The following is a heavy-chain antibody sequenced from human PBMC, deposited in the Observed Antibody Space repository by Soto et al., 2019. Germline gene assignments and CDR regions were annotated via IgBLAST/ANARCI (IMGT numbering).Heavy chain of an antibody. CDR3: ARAPDDYFDY. Sequence: SETLSLTCSVSGGSISGSYWSWIRQHPGKGLEWIGYIYYSGSTYYNPSLKSRVTISVDTSKNQFSLKLSSVTAADTAVYYCARAPDDYFDYWGQGTLVTVSS. CDR2: IYYSGST. CDR1: GGSISGSY. V-gene: IGHV4-31*03. J-gene: IGHJ4*02.